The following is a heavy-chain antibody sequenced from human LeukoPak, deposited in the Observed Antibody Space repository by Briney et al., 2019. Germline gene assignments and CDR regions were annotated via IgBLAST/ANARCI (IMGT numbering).Heavy chain of an antibody. CDR3: ARVDFHWYFDL. CDR1: GFTFSRYG. CDR2: IWYDGSNK. V-gene: IGHV3-33*01. D-gene: IGHD3/OR15-3a*01. J-gene: IGHJ2*01. Sequence: GGSLRLSCAASGFTFSRYGMHWVRQAPGKGLEWVAVIWYDGSNKYYADSVKGRFTISRDNSKNTLYLQMNSLRAEDTAVYYCARVDFHWYFDLWGRGTLVAVSS.